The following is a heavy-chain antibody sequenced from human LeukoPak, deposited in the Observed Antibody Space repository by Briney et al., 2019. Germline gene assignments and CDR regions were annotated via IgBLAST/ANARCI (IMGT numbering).Heavy chain of an antibody. Sequence: SETLSLTCTVSGGSISNFYWTWIRQPAGKGLEWIGRIYTSGSSNYNPSLKSRVIVSVDTSKNQFSLNLNSVTAADTALYYCARGRSYEYGDYDYWGQGTLVTVSS. V-gene: IGHV4-4*07. CDR1: GGSISNFY. D-gene: IGHD3-16*01. CDR3: ARGRSYEYGDYDY. CDR2: IYTSGSS. J-gene: IGHJ4*02.